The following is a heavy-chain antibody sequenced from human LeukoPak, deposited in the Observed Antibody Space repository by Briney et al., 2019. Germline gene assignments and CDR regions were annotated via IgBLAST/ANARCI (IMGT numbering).Heavy chain of an antibody. D-gene: IGHD6-19*01. CDR3: AKDASFLIAVAGLGFDY. CDR1: GFSFSSYA. CDR2: ISGSGGST. V-gene: IGHV3-23*01. J-gene: IGHJ4*02. Sequence: PPGGSLRLSCAASGFSFSSYAMSWVRQAPGKGLEWVSAISGSGGSTYYADSVKGRFTISRDNSKNTLYLQMNSLRAEDTAVYYCAKDASFLIAVAGLGFDYWGQGTLVTVSS.